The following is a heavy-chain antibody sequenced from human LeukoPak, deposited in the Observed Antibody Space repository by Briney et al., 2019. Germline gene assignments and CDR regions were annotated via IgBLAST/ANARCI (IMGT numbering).Heavy chain of an antibody. J-gene: IGHJ5*02. CDR3: ARGSGGYHYDH. Sequence: SETLSLTCTVSGGSISSYYWSWIWQPPGKGLEWIGYFFYSGSTNYNPSLKSRVTISVDTSKNQFSLKLSSVTAADTAVYYCARGSGGYHYDHWGQGTLVTVSS. D-gene: IGHD3-22*01. CDR2: FFYSGST. CDR1: GGSISSYY. V-gene: IGHV4-59*01.